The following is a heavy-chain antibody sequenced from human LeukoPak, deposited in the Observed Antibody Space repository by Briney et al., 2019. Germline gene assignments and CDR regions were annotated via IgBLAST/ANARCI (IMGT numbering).Heavy chain of an antibody. D-gene: IGHD1-26*01. CDR1: GFTVTDYA. CDR2: ISASGGMT. J-gene: IGHJ4*02. V-gene: IGHV3-23*01. Sequence: GGSLRLSCAASGFTVTDYAMTWVRQAPGKGLEWVSSISASGGMTYYADSVKGRFTVSRDNSKNSLYLQMNSLTAADTAVYYCAKDRSIGTYYTFDHWGLGTLVTVSS. CDR3: AKDRSIGTYYTFDH.